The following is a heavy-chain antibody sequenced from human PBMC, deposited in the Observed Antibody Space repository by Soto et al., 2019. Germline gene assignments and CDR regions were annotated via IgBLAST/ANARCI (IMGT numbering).Heavy chain of an antibody. J-gene: IGHJ4*02. CDR2: INAGNGNI. CDR3: ASARYGSGSYN. V-gene: IGHV1-3*01. CDR1: GYTFTNNA. D-gene: IGHD3-10*01. Sequence: ASVKVSCKASGYTFTNNAIHWVRQAPGQRLEWMGWINAGNGNIKYSQKFQGRITITRDTSASTAYMELSSLRSEDTAVYYCASARYGSGSYNWGQGTLVTVSS.